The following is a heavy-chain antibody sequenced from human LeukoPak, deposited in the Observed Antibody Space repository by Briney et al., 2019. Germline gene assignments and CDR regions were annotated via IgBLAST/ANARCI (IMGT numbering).Heavy chain of an antibody. CDR2: IYIAGDT. V-gene: IGHV3-66*01. CDR1: GFSVSGKY. D-gene: IGHD2-21*02. J-gene: IGHJ4*02. Sequence: PGGSLRLSCAASGFSVSGKYMNWVRQAPGQGLEWVSVIYIAGDTYYADSVKGRFTISRDNAKNSLYLQMSSLRADDTAVYYCARECLTCGGDSYDYWGQGALVTVSS. CDR3: ARECLTCGGDSYDY.